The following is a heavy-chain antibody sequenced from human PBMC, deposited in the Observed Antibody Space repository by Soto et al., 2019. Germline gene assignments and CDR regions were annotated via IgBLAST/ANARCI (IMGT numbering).Heavy chain of an antibody. V-gene: IGHV5-51*01. J-gene: IGHJ6*02. Sequence: GESLKISFKGSGYSFTTYWIGWVRQMPGRGLEWMGIIYPDDSDTRYSPSFQGQVTISADKSISTTYLQWSSLKASDTAMYYCARHGSSSTSNYYYYGMDVWGQGTTVTVSS. D-gene: IGHD3-10*01. CDR1: GYSFTTYW. CDR2: IYPDDSDT. CDR3: ARHGSSSTSNYYYYGMDV.